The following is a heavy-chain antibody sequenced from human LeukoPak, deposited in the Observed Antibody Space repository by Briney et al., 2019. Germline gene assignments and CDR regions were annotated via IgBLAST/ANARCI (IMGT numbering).Heavy chain of an antibody. CDR1: GGSISTYY. CDR2: IYYSGSI. Sequence: SETLSLTCTVSGGSISTYYWSWIRQPPGKGLEWIGYIYYSGSINYNPSLKSRVTISVDTSKNRFSLKLSSVTAADTAVYYCARDKSADYWGQGTLVTVSS. CDR3: ARDKSADY. V-gene: IGHV4-59*01. J-gene: IGHJ4*02.